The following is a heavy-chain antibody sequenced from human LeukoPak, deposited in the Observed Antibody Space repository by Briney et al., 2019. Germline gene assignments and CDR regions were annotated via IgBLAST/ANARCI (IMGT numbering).Heavy chain of an antibody. CDR1: GLTLRSYG. J-gene: IGHJ4*02. V-gene: IGHV3-33*01. CDR3: ARIYGSGSSKSDNFDY. CDR2: TWYDGSNK. D-gene: IGHD3-10*01. Sequence: GGSLRLSCAASGLTLRSYGMHWLGQAPGKGLAGVAVTWYDGSNKYYADSVKGRFTISRDNSKNTLYLQMNSLRAEDTDVYYCARIYGSGSSKSDNFDYWGQGTLVTVSS.